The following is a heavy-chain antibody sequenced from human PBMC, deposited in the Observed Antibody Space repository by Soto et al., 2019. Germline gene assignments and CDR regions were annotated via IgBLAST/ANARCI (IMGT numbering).Heavy chain of an antibody. CDR1: GGSISSYY. D-gene: IGHD5-18*01. V-gene: IGHV4-59*01. CDR2: IYYSGRT. J-gene: IGHJ6*02. Sequence: ASDTLPHTSTVSGGSISSYYWSWIRQPPGKGLEWIGYIYYSGRTNYNPSLKSRVTISVDTSKNQFSLKLSSVTAADTAVYYWARAFGYSYGLLDGMEVLGQGTTV. CDR3: ARAFGYSYGLLDGMEV.